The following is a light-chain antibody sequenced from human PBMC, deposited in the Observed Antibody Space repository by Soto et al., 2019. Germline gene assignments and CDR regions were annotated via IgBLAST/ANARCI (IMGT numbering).Light chain of an antibody. Sequence: DIQMTQSPSTLSASVGDRVTLTCRARQTISTWLAWYQQKPGKAPKLLIYGASSLQTGVPSRFSGSGSGTEFTLTISSLQPDDFATYYCQQYNSYSYTFGQGTKLEIK. CDR2: GAS. CDR3: QQYNSYSYT. CDR1: QTISTW. V-gene: IGKV1-5*01. J-gene: IGKJ2*01.